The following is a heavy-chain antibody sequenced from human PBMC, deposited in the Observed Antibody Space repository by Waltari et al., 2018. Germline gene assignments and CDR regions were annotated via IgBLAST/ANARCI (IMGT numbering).Heavy chain of an antibody. V-gene: IGHV3-48*04. Sequence: EVQLVESGGGLVQPGGSLRLSCAASVFTFSSYSMNWVRQAPGKGLEWVSYISSSSSTIYYAGSVKGRFTISRDNAKNSLYLQMNSLRAEDTAVYYCARVWGATNAFDIWGQGTMVTVSS. CDR2: ISSSSSTI. CDR1: VFTFSSYS. J-gene: IGHJ3*02. CDR3: ARVWGATNAFDI. D-gene: IGHD1-26*01.